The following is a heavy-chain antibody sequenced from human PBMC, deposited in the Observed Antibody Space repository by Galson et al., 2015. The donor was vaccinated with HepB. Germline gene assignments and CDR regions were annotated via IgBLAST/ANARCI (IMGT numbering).Heavy chain of an antibody. V-gene: IGHV3-48*01. CDR2: ISSSSSTI. J-gene: IGHJ6*02. CDR1: GFTFSSYS. Sequence: SLRLSCAASGFTFSSYSMNWVRQAPGKGLEWVSYISSSSSTIYYADSVKGRFTISRDNAKNSLYLQMNSLRAEDTAVYYCARRGYCSGGSCYPAYYYYGMDVWGQGTTVTVSS. D-gene: IGHD2-15*01. CDR3: ARRGYCSGGSCYPAYYYYGMDV.